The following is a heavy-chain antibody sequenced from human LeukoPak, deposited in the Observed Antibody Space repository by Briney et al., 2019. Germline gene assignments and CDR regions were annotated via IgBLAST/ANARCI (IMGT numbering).Heavy chain of an antibody. CDR1: GFTFSSYS. CDR2: ISSSSSYI. V-gene: IGHV3-21*01. J-gene: IGHJ4*02. CDR3: ARDHVVDGLVFDY. D-gene: IGHD2-15*01. Sequence: PGGSLRLSCAASGFTFSSYSTNWVRQAPGKGLEWVSSISSSSSYIYYADSVKGRFTISRDNAKNSLYLQMDSLRAEDTGLYYCARDHVVDGLVFDYWGQGALVTVSS.